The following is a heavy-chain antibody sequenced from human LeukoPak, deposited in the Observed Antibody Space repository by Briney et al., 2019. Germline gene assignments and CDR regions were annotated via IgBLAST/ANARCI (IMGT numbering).Heavy chain of an antibody. CDR2: INPNTADT. CDR1: GYTFTAYY. J-gene: IGHJ4*02. Sequence: ASVKVSCKASGYTFTAYYIHWVRQAPGQGLEWMGWINPNTADTGSAQKFQGRVTMTRGTSIGTAYLELSSLRSDDTAVYFCARDKNPTVFDYWGQGTLVTVSS. V-gene: IGHV1-2*02. D-gene: IGHD2/OR15-2a*01. CDR3: ARDKNPTVFDY.